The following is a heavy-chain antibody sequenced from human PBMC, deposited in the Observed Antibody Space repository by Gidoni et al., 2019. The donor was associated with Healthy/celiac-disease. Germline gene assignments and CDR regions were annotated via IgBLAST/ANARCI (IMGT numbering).Heavy chain of an antibody. V-gene: IGHV3-74*01. CDR3: ARDSSSWGYYYDGMDV. D-gene: IGHD6-13*01. Sequence: EVQLVESGGGLVQPGGSLRLSCAASGFTFSSYWMHWVRQAPGKGLVWVSRINSDGSSTSYADSVKGRFTISRDNAKNTLYLQMNSLRAEDTAVYYCARDSSSWGYYYDGMDVWGQGTTVTVSS. CDR2: INSDGSST. CDR1: GFTFSSYW. J-gene: IGHJ6*02.